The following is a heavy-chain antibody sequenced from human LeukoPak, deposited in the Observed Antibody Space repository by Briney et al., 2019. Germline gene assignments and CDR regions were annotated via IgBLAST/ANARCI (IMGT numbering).Heavy chain of an antibody. D-gene: IGHD3-22*01. V-gene: IGHV4-38-2*02. Sequence: SETLSLTCSVSGYSVSSGYYWGWIRQPPRKGLEWIGSVFHSGSSYYNPSLKSRVTISLDTSKNNFSLKLSSVTAADTAVYYCARDPRYYDINDYKYNWFDPWGQGTLVTVSS. CDR3: ARDPRYYDINDYKYNWFDP. CDR1: GYSVSSGYY. CDR2: VFHSGSS. J-gene: IGHJ5*02.